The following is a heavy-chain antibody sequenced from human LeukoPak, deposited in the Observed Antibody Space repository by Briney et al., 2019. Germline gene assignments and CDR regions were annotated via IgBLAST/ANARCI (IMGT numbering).Heavy chain of an antibody. V-gene: IGHV3-33*01. D-gene: IGHD5-18*01. J-gene: IGHJ6*02. CDR1: GFTFSSYG. Sequence: TGGSLRLSCAASGFTFSSYGMHWVRQAPRKGLEWVAVIWYDGSNKYYADSVKGRFTISRDNSKNTLYLQMNSLRAEDTAVYYCARVSGYSYGLPHYYYYYGMDVWGQGTTVTVSS. CDR3: ARVSGYSYGLPHYYYYYGMDV. CDR2: IWYDGSNK.